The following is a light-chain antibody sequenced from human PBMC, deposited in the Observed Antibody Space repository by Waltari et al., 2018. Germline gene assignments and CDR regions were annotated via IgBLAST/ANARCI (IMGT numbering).Light chain of an antibody. CDR3: ASWDDSLGGLL. Sequence: QSVLRQPPSASGTPGQRVTISCSGSSSNIGQNPVNWDQQLPGTAPRLLIHNNDLRPSGVSDRFSGSKSGTSASLAISGLQSEDETDYYCASWDDSLGGLLFGSGTTVTVL. CDR1: SSNIGQNP. CDR2: NND. V-gene: IGLV1-44*01. J-gene: IGLJ6*01.